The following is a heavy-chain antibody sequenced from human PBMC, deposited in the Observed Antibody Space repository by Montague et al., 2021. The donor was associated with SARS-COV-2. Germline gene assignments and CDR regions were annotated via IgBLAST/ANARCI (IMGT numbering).Heavy chain of an antibody. CDR3: ARTSASTDY. CDR2: TYYRSKWNN. V-gene: IGHV6-1*01. CDR1: GDSVSRNSAA. J-gene: IGHJ4*02. Sequence: CAISGDSVSRNSAAWNWIRQSPSRGLEWLRMTYYRSKWNNDYAVSVKRRITINPDTSKNQISLQLNSVTPEDTAVYYCARTSASTDYWGQGTLVTVSS. D-gene: IGHD1-26*01.